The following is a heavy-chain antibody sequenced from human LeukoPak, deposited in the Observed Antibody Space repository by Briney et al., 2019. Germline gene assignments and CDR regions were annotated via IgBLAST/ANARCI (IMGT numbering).Heavy chain of an antibody. CDR1: GFTFSVAW. CDR2: ISSSGRNI. Sequence: GGSLRLSCAASGFTFSVAWMSWVRQAPGKGLEWVSYISSSGRNIYYADSVNGRFTISRDNAKNSLYLQMNSLRAEDTAVYYCARDLVQLWSKDYWGQGTLVTVSS. J-gene: IGHJ4*02. D-gene: IGHD5-18*01. V-gene: IGHV3-11*04. CDR3: ARDLVQLWSKDY.